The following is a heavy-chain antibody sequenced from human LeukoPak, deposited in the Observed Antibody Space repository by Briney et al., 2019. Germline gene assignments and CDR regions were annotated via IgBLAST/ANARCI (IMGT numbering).Heavy chain of an antibody. CDR1: GFAFSSYA. D-gene: IGHD5-18*01. Sequence: PGGSLRLSCAASGFAFSSYAMSWVRQAPGKELEWVSAITGSVGSTSYADSVRGRLTISRDNSKNTLFLQMNSLRAEDTAVYYCAKGMSDTSMFAFDYWGQGTPVTVSS. J-gene: IGHJ4*02. CDR3: AKGMSDTSMFAFDY. CDR2: ITGSVGST. V-gene: IGHV3-23*01.